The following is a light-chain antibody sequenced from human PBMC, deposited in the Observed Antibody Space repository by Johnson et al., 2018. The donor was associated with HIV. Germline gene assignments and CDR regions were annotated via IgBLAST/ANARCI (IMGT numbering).Light chain of an antibody. CDR2: DNN. V-gene: IGLV1-51*01. CDR1: SSNIGNNY. J-gene: IGLJ1*01. Sequence: QSVLTQPPSVSAAPGQKVTISCSGSSSNIGNNYVSWYQQLPGTAPKLLIYDNNKRPSGIPDRFSGSKSGTSATLGITGLPTGDEADYYCGTWDSSLSAGEVFGTGPKVTVL. CDR3: GTWDSSLSAGEV.